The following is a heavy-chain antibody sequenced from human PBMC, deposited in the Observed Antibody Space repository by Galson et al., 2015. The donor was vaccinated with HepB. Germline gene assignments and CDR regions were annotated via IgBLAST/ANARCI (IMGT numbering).Heavy chain of an antibody. J-gene: IGHJ6*03. V-gene: IGHV1-69*13. D-gene: IGHD3-22*01. Sequence: SVKVSCKASGCTFSSYAISWVRQAPGQGLEWMGGIISIFGTANYAQKFQGRVTITADESTSTAYMELNSLRSEDTAVYYCARVELTTYYYDSSGYQTKRQYYYYYMDVWGKGTTVTVSS. CDR3: ARVELTTYYYDSSGYQTKRQYYYYYMDV. CDR2: IISIFGTA. CDR1: GCTFSSYA.